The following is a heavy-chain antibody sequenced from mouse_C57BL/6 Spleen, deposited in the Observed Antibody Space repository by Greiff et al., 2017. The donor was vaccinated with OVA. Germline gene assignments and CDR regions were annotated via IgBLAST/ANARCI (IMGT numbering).Heavy chain of an antibody. CDR3: ARSGGYTSFAY. D-gene: IGHD3-1*01. CDR2: INPSTGGT. V-gene: IGHV1-42*01. Sequence: VQLQQSGPELVKPGASVKISCKASGYSFTGYYMNWVKQSPEKSLEWIGEINPSTGGTTYNQKFKAKATLTVDKSSSTAYMQLKSLTSEDSAVYYGARSGGYTSFAYWGQGTLVTVSA. CDR1: GYSFTGYY. J-gene: IGHJ3*01.